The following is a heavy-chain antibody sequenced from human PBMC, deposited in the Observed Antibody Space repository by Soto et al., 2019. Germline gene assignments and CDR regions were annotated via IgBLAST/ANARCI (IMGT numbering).Heavy chain of an antibody. J-gene: IGHJ4*02. CDR1: GFSLSDFH. V-gene: IGHV3-11*06. D-gene: IGHD2-21*01. Sequence: QIHLVESGGGLVKPGGSLRLSCAASGFSLSDFHMSWIRQAPGKGLEWVSYISINSNYREYADSVKGRHTISRDNAKNSLYLQMNSLRGEDTAVYYCVRGGGGGQFDYWGQGTLVSVSS. CDR2: ISINSNYR. CDR3: VRGGGGGQFDY.